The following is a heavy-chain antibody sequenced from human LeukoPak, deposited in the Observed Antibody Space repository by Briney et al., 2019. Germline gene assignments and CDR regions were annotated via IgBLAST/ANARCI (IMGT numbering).Heavy chain of an antibody. D-gene: IGHD6-19*01. CDR2: ISSSGSTI. CDR3: AREERQWLVLNYYYYMDV. CDR1: GFTFGSYE. J-gene: IGHJ6*03. Sequence: GGSLRLSCAASGFTFGSYEMNWVRQAPGKGLEWVSYISSSGSTIYYADSVKGRFTISRDNAKNSLYLQMNSLRAEDTAVYYCAREERQWLVLNYYYYMDVWDKGTTVTVSS. V-gene: IGHV3-48*03.